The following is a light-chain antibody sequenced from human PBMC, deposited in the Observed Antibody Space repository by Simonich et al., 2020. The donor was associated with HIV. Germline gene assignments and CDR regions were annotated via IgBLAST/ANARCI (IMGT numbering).Light chain of an antibody. CDR1: SSDVGSYNL. J-gene: IGLJ3*02. Sequence: QSALTQPASVSGSPGQSITISCTGTSSDVGSYNLVSWYQQHPGKAPKLIIYAGSMRPSGVSNRFSGSKSGNTASLTISGLQAEDEADYYCSSYTSSSSWVFGGGTKLTVL. CDR3: SSYTSSSSWV. CDR2: AGS. V-gene: IGLV2-14*02.